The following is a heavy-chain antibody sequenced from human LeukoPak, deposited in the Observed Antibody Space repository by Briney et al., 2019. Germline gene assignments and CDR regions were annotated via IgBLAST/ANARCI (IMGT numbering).Heavy chain of an antibody. CDR3: AREGTYSNGPDY. CDR1: GFTFSSHW. CDR2: INSDGTST. Sequence: QPGGSLRLSCAASGFTFSSHWMHWVRQAPGKGLVWVSRINSDGTSTTYADSVKGRFTISRDNAKNTLYLQMNSLRVEDTAVFHCAREGTYSNGPDYWGQGTLVTVSS. J-gene: IGHJ4*02. D-gene: IGHD3-22*01. V-gene: IGHV3-74*01.